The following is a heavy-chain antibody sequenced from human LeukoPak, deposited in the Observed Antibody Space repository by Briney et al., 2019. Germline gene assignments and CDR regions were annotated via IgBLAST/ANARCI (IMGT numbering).Heavy chain of an antibody. CDR3: ARDGIQVSGIDEFDY. Sequence: PGGSLRLSCAVSGVTFSDYYWSWVRQPTGKGLEWVGDIGLRGGTNYYPSVKGRFTISRENAESSLYLQMNSLRAEDTAVYYCARDGIQVSGIDEFDYWGQGTLVTVSS. CDR2: IGLRGGT. CDR1: GVTFSDYY. D-gene: IGHD6-19*01. V-gene: IGHV3-13*01. J-gene: IGHJ4*02.